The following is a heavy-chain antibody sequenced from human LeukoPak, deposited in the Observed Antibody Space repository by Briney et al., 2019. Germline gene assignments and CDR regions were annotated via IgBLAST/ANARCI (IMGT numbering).Heavy chain of an antibody. CDR2: IYYSGST. CDR3: ARDGEYRIAYY. V-gene: IGHV4-39*07. CDR1: GGSISSSSYY. J-gene: IGHJ4*02. D-gene: IGHD6-6*01. Sequence: SETLSLTCTVSGGSISSSSYYWGWIRQPPGKGLEWIGSIYYSGSTYYNPSLKSRVTISVDTSKNQFSLKLSSVTAADTVVYYCARDGEYRIAYYWGQGTLVTVSS.